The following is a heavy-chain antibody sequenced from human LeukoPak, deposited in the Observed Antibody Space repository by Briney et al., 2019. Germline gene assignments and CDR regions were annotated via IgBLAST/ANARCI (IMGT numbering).Heavy chain of an antibody. V-gene: IGHV3-23*01. CDR1: GFTFSSYA. D-gene: IGHD1-26*01. CDR3: SKDIGSVKGATFLDY. Sequence: GGSLRLSCAASGFTFSSYAMSWVRQAPGKGLEWVSAISGSGGSTYYADSVKGRFTISRDNSKNTLYLQMNSLRAEDTAVYYCSKDIGSVKGATFLDYWGQGTLVTVSS. CDR2: ISGSGGST. J-gene: IGHJ4*02.